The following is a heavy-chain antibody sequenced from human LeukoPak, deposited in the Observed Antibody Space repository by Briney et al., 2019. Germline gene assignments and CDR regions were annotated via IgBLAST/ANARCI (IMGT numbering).Heavy chain of an antibody. V-gene: IGHV3-64D*06. D-gene: IGHD3-10*01. CDR2: VNSDGGSS. CDR3: VKTMVVFGGLIRTDAFDI. Sequence: GGSLRLFWSACGFFFNNYAVQWVRQAPGRGVEYVSGVNSDGGSSHYADSEKCRFTISRDNSKNALYLQLSSLRPEDTALYYCVKTMVVFGGLIRTDAFDIWGQGTMVTVSS. CDR1: GFFFNNYA. J-gene: IGHJ3*02.